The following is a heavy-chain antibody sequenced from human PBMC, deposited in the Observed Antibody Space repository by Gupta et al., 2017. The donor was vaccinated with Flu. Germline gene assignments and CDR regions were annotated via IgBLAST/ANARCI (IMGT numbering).Heavy chain of an antibody. J-gene: IGHJ4*02. V-gene: IGHV4-34*01. CDR3: ARVKWIQLWLPNTGGRYFDY. CDR1: GGSLSGYY. D-gene: IGHD5-18*01. CDR2: INNSGST. Sequence: HVPLLPCLAGLLKPLESQAHTLPGYGGSLSGYYSLWITQPPGEGLEWIGEINNSGSTNFNPSLKSRVTISVDTSKNQFSLKLSPGTAADTAVYYCARVKWIQLWLPNTGGRYFDYWGQGTLVTVSS.